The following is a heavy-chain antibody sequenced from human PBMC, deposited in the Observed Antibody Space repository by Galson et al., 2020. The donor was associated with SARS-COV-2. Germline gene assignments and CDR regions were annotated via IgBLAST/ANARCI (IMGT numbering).Heavy chain of an antibody. Sequence: GGSLRLSCGDYGFTLRDSHMSWVRQAPGKGLEWVSDITSSGITLYNADSVQGRFTISRDNGKNSLYLQMNTLRAEDTAVYFCARSEGQASGSYSGLDVWGQGTTVTVSS. CDR1: GFTLRDSH. CDR3: ARSEGQASGSYSGLDV. J-gene: IGHJ6*02. D-gene: IGHD3-10*01. V-gene: IGHV3-11*01. CDR2: ITSSGITL.